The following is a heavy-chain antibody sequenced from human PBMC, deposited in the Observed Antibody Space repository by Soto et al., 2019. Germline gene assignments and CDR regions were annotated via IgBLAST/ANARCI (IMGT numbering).Heavy chain of an antibody. Sequence: SETLSLTCTVSGGSLISTSGYYWGWIRLAPRKGLEWIGNVHYSGSTYYNPSVKSPVTMSVDASKNQFSLKLRSVTAADTAVYYCGRRGDILSGYFDYWSPGTLVTVSS. D-gene: IGHD3-9*01. CDR3: GRRGDILSGYFDY. V-gene: IGHV4-39*01. CDR2: VHYSGST. CDR1: GGSLISTSGYY. J-gene: IGHJ4*02.